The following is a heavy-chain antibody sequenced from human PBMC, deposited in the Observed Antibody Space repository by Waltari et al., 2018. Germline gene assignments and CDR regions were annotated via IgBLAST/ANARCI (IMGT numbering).Heavy chain of an antibody. Sequence: EVQLLESGGGLIQPGGSLSLSCAASGFVFSPNAMSWVRQSPGRGLEWVSGIGSGGETHYTDSVKGRFTISRDNSKSSLYLQMNSLRAEDTAVYYCAKDLYWWTAADYWGQGILVTVSS. CDR2: IGSGGET. CDR3: AKDLYWWTAADY. D-gene: IGHD6-13*01. V-gene: IGHV3-23*01. CDR1: GFVFSPNA. J-gene: IGHJ4*02.